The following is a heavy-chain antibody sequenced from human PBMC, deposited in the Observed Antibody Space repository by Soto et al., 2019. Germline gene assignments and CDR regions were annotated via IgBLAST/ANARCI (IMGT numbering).Heavy chain of an antibody. CDR3: AKGPDGSGYYHNWFDS. J-gene: IGHJ5*01. D-gene: IGHD3-22*01. Sequence: EVHLLESGGALVQPGGSLTLSCAASGFSFSDYAMSWVRQAPGKGLEWVSSISRTGDSAYYAGSVKGRFAISRDRYKNRLSLQMNSLRVEDTAVYHCAKGPDGSGYYHNWFDSWGQGTLITVSS. CDR2: ISRTGDSA. V-gene: IGHV3-23*01. CDR1: GFSFSDYA.